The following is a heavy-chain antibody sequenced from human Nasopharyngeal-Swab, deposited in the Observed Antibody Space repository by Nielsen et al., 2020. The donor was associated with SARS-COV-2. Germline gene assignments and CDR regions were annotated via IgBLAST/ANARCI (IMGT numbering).Heavy chain of an antibody. V-gene: IGHV3-53*01. D-gene: IGHD2-2*01. CDR2: IYSGGST. Sequence: GESLKISCAASGFTVSSNYMSWVRQAPGKGLEWVSVIYSGGSTYYADSVKGRFTISRDNSKNTLYLQMNSLRAEDTAVYYCARDRVVPAVPDYWGQGTLVTVSS. CDR3: ARDRVVPAVPDY. J-gene: IGHJ4*02. CDR1: GFTVSSNY.